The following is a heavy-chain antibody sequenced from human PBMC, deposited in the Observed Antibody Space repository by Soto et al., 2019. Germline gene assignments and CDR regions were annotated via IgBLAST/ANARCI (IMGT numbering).Heavy chain of an antibody. CDR1: GASISGFY. D-gene: IGHD1-1*01. CDR3: VRDGTKTLRDWFDP. Sequence: SETLSLTCSVPGASISGFYWGWIRKSAGKGLEWIGRIYATGTTDYNPSLKSRVMMSVDTSKKQFSLKLRSVTAADTAVYYCVRDGTKTLRDWFDPWGQGISVTVSS. V-gene: IGHV4-4*07. J-gene: IGHJ5*02. CDR2: IYATGTT.